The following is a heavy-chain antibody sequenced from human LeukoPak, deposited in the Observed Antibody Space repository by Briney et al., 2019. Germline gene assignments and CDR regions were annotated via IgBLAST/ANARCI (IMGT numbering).Heavy chain of an antibody. CDR2: IYHSGST. V-gene: IGHV4-38-2*02. CDR3: ARLFSGVNYMDV. CDR1: GYSISSGYY. Sequence: SGTLSLSCTVSGYSISSGYYWGWIRQPPGKGLEWIGSIYHSGSTYYNPSLKSRVTISVDTSKNQFSLKLRSVTAADTAVYYCARLFSGVNYMDVWGKGTTVIVSS. J-gene: IGHJ6*03. D-gene: IGHD3-10*01.